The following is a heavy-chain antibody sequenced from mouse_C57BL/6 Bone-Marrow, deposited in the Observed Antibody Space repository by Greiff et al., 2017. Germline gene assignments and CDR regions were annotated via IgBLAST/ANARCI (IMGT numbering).Heavy chain of an antibody. CDR1: GFNIKDYY. CDR3: TAWEWGFAY. J-gene: IGHJ3*01. CDR2: IDPEDGDT. D-gene: IGHD1-3*01. V-gene: IGHV14-1*01. Sequence: EVKLVESGAELVRPGASVKLSCTASGFNIKDYYMHWVKQRPEQGLAWIGRIDPEDGDTEYAPKFQGKATMTADTSSNTAYLQLSSLTSEDTAVYDCTAWEWGFAYWGQGTLVTVSA.